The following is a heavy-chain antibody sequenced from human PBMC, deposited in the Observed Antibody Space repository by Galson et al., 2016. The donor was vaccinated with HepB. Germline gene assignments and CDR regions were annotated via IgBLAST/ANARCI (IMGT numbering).Heavy chain of an antibody. CDR2: MNGNGVTT. D-gene: IGHD5-18*01. CDR3: AKFEDARGGYSRGWDWSFHR. CDR1: GFTFRNYA. Sequence: SLRLSCAGSGFTFRNYAMSWVRRAPGKGLEWVSAMNGNGVTTHYADSVKARFSISRDNSINTLYLQMTSLRAEDTAVYYCAKFEDARGGYSRGWDWSFHRWGRGTLVTVSS. V-gene: IGHV3-23*01. J-gene: IGHJ2*01.